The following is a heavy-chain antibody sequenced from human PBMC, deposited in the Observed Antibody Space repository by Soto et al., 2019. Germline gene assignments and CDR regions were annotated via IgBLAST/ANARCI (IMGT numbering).Heavy chain of an antibody. V-gene: IGHV4-59*01. J-gene: IGHJ4*01. CDR3: ARPMVRGVKTGFDY. D-gene: IGHD3-10*01. Sequence: SETLSLTCTVSGGSISSYYWSWVRQPPGKGLEWIGYIYYSGSTNYNPSLKSRVTISVDTSKNQFSQKLSSVTAADTAVYYCARPMVRGVKTGFDYWGQGTLVTVSS. CDR1: GGSISSYY. CDR2: IYYSGST.